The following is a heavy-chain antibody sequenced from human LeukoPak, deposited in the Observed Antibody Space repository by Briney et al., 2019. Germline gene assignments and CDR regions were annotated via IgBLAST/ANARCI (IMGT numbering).Heavy chain of an antibody. D-gene: IGHD3-10*01. Sequence: PSETLSLTCAVYGGSFSGYYWSWIRQPPGKGLEWIGEINHSGSTNCNPSLKSRVTISVDTSKNQFSLKLSSVTAADTAVYYCARGQRGLWFGELRNWFDPWGQGTLVTVSS. V-gene: IGHV4-34*01. CDR2: INHSGST. J-gene: IGHJ5*02. CDR3: ARGQRGLWFGELRNWFDP. CDR1: GGSFSGYY.